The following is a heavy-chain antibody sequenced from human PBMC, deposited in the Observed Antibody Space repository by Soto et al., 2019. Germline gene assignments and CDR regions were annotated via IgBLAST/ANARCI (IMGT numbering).Heavy chain of an antibody. CDR1: GYTFTSYG. Sequence: QVQLVQSGAEVKKPGASVKVSCKASGYTFTSYGISWVRQAPGQGLEWMGWISAYNGNTNYAQKLQGRVTMTTDTSTSTAYMELRSLRSDDTAVYYCARGGLRYFDWLPNILPLGPTNGMDVWGQGTTVTVSS. D-gene: IGHD3-9*01. CDR3: ARGGLRYFDWLPNILPLGPTNGMDV. CDR2: ISAYNGNT. V-gene: IGHV1-18*01. J-gene: IGHJ6*02.